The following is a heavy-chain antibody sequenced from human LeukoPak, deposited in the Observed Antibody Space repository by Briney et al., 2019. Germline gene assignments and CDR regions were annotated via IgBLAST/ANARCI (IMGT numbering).Heavy chain of an antibody. CDR2: INHSGST. Sequence: SETLSLTCAVYGGSFSGYYWSWIRQPPGKGLEWIGEINHSGSTNYNPSLKSRVTISVDTSKNQFSLKLSSVTAADTAVYYCARGPWGRTPTIVRGVTLRAGFDYWGQGTLVTVSS. J-gene: IGHJ4*02. V-gene: IGHV4-34*01. CDR1: GGSFSGYY. CDR3: ARGPWGRTPTIVRGVTLRAGFDY. D-gene: IGHD3-10*01.